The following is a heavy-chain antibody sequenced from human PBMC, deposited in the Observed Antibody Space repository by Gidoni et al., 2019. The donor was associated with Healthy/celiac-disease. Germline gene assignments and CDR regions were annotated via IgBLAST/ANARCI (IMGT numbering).Heavy chain of an antibody. V-gene: IGHV1-18*01. CDR2: ISAYNGNT. D-gene: IGHD2-2*01. J-gene: IGHJ3*02. CDR3: AREVAFVVVPAAMRGGDAFDI. CDR1: GYTFTSYG. Sequence: QVQLVQSGAEVKKPGASVKVSCKASGYTFTSYGISWVRQAPGQGLEWMGWISAYNGNTNYAQKLQGRVTMTTDTSTSTAYMELRSLRSDDTAVYYCAREVAFVVVPAAMRGGDAFDIWGQGTMVTVSS.